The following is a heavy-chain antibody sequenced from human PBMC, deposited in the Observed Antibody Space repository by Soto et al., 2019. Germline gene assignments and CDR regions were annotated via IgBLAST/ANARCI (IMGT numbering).Heavy chain of an antibody. CDR1: GYTFTGYY. CDR3: ARGNSGDDDEFDY. V-gene: IGHV1-2*02. J-gene: IGHJ4*02. Sequence: QVHLVQPGADVKKPGASLKVSCKASGYTFTGYYIHWVRQAPGQGLEWMGWVNPNSGGTGYAQRFQGRVTMTRDTSISSVYMELSRLRSDDTATYYCARGNSGDDDEFDYWGQGTPVTVSS. D-gene: IGHD5-12*01. CDR2: VNPNSGGT.